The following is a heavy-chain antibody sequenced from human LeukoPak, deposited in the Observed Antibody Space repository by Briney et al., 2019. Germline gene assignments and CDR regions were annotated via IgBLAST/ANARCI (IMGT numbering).Heavy chain of an antibody. CDR2: IYYSGNT. J-gene: IGHJ6*03. V-gene: IGHV4-39*07. Sequence: SETLSLTCTVSGGSITTTTYYWGWIRQPPGKGLEWIGSIYYSGNTYYNPSLKSRVTISLDTSKNQFSLKVSSVTAADTAIYYCAKDFSSASYTYYYYYMDVWGKGTTVTVSS. CDR1: GGSITTTTYY. D-gene: IGHD6-25*01. CDR3: AKDFSSASYTYYYYYMDV.